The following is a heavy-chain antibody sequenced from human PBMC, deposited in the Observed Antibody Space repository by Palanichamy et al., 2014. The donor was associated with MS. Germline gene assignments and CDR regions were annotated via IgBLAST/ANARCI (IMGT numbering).Heavy chain of an antibody. CDR3: ARGPVLRYEASGFVEF. CDR2: INPNSGDT. CDR1: GYHFNGYY. Sequence: QVQLVQSGAEVKKPGASVKISCGASGYHFNGYYLHWVRQAPGHGPEWMGWINPNSGDTNYTQKLQGRVTLTSDTTTATAYMELRRLRSDDTAVYYCARGPVLRYEASGFVEFWGQGTQVSISS. D-gene: IGHD3-22*01. V-gene: IGHV1-2*02. J-gene: IGHJ4*02.